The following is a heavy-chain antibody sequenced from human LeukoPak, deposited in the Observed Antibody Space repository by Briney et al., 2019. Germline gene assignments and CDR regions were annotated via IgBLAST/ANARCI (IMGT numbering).Heavy chain of an antibody. CDR1: GFTFSTYG. V-gene: IGHV3-30*02. CDR3: ARAENNWNYVLDY. CDR2: IRYDGSNQ. Sequence: GGSLGLSCAASGFTFSTYGMHWVRQAPGKGLEWVAFIRYDGSNQYYADSVKGRFTISRDNSKNTLYLQTNSLRAEDTAVYYCARAENNWNYVLDYWGQGTLVTVSS. J-gene: IGHJ4*02. D-gene: IGHD1-7*01.